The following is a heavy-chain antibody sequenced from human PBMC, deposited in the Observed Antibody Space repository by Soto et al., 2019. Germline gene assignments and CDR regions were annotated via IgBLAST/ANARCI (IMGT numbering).Heavy chain of an antibody. J-gene: IGHJ6*02. CDR1: GFTLNNYA. Sequence: PGWCLRLSCAASGFTLNNYAMSWVRKAPGKGLEWVSAINGVTISTYYADSVKGRFTISRDNSKNTLYLQMNSLRAEDTAVYYCAKGSSSLTPYYYYYGMDVWGQGTTVTVSS. D-gene: IGHD6-13*01. CDR3: AKGSSSLTPYYYYYGMDV. CDR2: INGVTIST. V-gene: IGHV3-23*01.